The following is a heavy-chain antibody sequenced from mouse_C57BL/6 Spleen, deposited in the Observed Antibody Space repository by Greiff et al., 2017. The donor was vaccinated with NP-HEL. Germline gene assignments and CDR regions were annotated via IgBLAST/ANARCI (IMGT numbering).Heavy chain of an antibody. CDR2: INPNNGGT. V-gene: IGHV1-26*01. CDR3: ATPGTDYYGTLYAMDY. J-gene: IGHJ4*01. Sequence: EVQLQQSGPELVKPGASVKISCKASGYTFTDYYMNWVKQSHGKSLEWIGDINPNNGGTSYNQKFKGKATLTVDKSSSTAYMELRSLTSEDSAVYYCATPGTDYYGTLYAMDYWGQGTSVTVSS. CDR1: GYTFTDYY. D-gene: IGHD1-1*01.